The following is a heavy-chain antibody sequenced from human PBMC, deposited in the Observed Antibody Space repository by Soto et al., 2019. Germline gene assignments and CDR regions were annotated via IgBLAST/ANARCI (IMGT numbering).Heavy chain of an antibody. CDR1: GYTFSTHG. CDR3: AKGVYDYTF. CDR2: ISAFNGNS. D-gene: IGHD4-4*01. J-gene: IGHJ4*02. V-gene: IGHV1-18*01. Sequence: RASVKVSCKASGYTFSTHGITWVRQAPGQGLEWMGWISAFNGNSKYAKKFQGRVTMTTETSTATAYMELRSLRFDDTAVYYCAKGVYDYTFWGQGTLVTVSS.